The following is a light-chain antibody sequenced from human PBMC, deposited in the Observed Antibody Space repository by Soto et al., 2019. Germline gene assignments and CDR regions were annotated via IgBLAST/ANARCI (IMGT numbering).Light chain of an antibody. Sequence: EIVLTQSPGTLSLSPGDRATLSCRASPSVSSDYLAWYQQKPGQAPRLLIYGASRGAAGIPDRFSGSGSGTDFTLTISRLESEDFAVYFCQQYGRSPMFTFGQGTKLEVK. CDR1: PSVSSDY. CDR3: QQYGRSPMFT. CDR2: GAS. V-gene: IGKV3-20*01. J-gene: IGKJ2*01.